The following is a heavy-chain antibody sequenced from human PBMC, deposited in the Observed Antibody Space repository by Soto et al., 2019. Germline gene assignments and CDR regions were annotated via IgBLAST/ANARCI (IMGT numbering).Heavy chain of an antibody. D-gene: IGHD3-10*01. CDR3: ARETNQPSYYYGSGSYQSKYNWFDP. J-gene: IGHJ5*02. Sequence: ASVKVSCKASGGTFSSYAISWVRQAPGQGLEWMGGIIPIFGTANYAQKFQGRVTITADESTSTAYMELSSLRSEDTAVYYCARETNQPSYYYGSGSYQSKYNWFDPWGQGTLVTVSS. CDR2: IIPIFGTA. V-gene: IGHV1-69*13. CDR1: GGTFSSYA.